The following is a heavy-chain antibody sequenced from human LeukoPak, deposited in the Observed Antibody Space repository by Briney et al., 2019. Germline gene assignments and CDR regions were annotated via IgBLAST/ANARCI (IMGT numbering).Heavy chain of an antibody. V-gene: IGHV4-59*08. Sequence: PSETLSLTCAVYGGSFSGYYWSWIRQPPGKGLEWIGYVYYTGSTNYNPSLKSRVTISVDTSKNQFSLELSSVTAADTAVYYCATYDSSGKFDYWGQGTLVTVSS. CDR3: ATYDSSGKFDY. CDR2: VYYTGST. J-gene: IGHJ4*02. D-gene: IGHD3-22*01. CDR1: GGSFSGYY.